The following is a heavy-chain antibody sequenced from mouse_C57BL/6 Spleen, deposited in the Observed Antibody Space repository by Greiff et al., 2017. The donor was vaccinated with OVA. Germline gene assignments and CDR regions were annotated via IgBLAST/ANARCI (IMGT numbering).Heavy chain of an antibody. CDR3: AREEGNGSSYDYSLFAY. V-gene: IGHV1-54*01. CDR1: GYAFTNYL. CDR2: INPGSGGT. Sequence: VQLQQSGAELVRPGTSVKVSCKASGYAFTNYLIEWVKQRPGQGLEWIGVINPGSGGTNYNEKFKGKATLTADKSSSTAYMQLSSLTSEDSAVYFCAREEGNGSSYDYSLFAYWGQGTLVTVSA. D-gene: IGHD1-1*01. J-gene: IGHJ3*01.